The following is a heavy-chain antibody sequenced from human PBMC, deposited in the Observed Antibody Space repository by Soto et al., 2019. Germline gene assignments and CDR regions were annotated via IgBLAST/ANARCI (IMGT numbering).Heavy chain of an antibody. CDR2: IFHSGTT. D-gene: IGHD6-6*01. V-gene: IGHV4-59*01. Sequence: SETLSLTCTVSGASISSSYWSWILQPPGKGLEWIGYIFHSGTTNYNPSLKSRVTISVDTSKNQFSLNLSSLTTAETAVYFCARXGNRYSSTSSGVGGFVYWGQGTLVTVSS. CDR1: GASISSSY. J-gene: IGHJ4*02. CDR3: ARXGNRYSSTSSGVGGFVY.